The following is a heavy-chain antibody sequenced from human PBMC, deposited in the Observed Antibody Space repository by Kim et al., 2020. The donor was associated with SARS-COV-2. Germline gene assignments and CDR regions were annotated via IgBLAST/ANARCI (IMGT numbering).Heavy chain of an antibody. CDR1: GYTFTSYG. V-gene: IGHV1-18*04. CDR2: ISAYNGNT. J-gene: IGHJ4*02. Sequence: ASVKVSCKASGYTFTSYGISWVRQAPGQGLEWMGWISAYNGNTNYAQKLQGRVTMTTDTSTSTAYMELRSLRSDDTAVYYCARDYRPYYYGSGSSPLLYWGQGTLVTVSS. CDR3: ARDYRPYYYGSGSSPLLY. D-gene: IGHD3-10*01.